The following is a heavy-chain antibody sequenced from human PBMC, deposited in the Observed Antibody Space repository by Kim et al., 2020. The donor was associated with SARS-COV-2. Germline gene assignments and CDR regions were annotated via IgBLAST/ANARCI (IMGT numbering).Heavy chain of an antibody. CDR3: AKDSELIPCDY. Sequence: GGSLRLSCAASGFSFSTSGMHWVRQAPGKGLEWLAVIWYDGSKKYYVDSVKGRFTISRDNSKNTLYLQMNSLRVEDTAVYYCAKDSELIPCDYWGQGTLVTVSS. CDR1: GFSFSTSG. V-gene: IGHV3-33*03. CDR2: IWYDGSKK. J-gene: IGHJ4*02. D-gene: IGHD1-7*01.